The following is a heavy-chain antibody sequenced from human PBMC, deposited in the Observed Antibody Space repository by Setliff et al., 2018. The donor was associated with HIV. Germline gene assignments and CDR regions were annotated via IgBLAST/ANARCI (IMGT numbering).Heavy chain of an antibody. CDR2: ISTYNGNT. V-gene: IGHV1-18*01. Sequence: ASVKVSCKASGYTFTSYGISWVRQAPGQGLEWMGWISTYNGNTNYAQKLQGRFTISRDNSKNTVYLQVNSLRAEDTAVYYCARDLSPPNSGTYYAFDIWGQGTMVTVSS. J-gene: IGHJ3*02. D-gene: IGHD3-10*01. CDR3: ARDLSPPNSGTYYAFDI. CDR1: GYTFTSYG.